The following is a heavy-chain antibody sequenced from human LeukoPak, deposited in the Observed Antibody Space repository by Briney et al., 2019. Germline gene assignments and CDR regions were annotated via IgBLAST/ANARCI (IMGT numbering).Heavy chain of an antibody. V-gene: IGHV7-4-1*02. Sequence: GASVKVSCKASGYTLTNYALNWVRQAPGQGLEWMGWINTNTGNPTYAQGFTGRFVFSLGTSVNTAYLQISSLKAEDTAIYYCARVQGYCSTTSCYPHYWGQGTLVTVSS. J-gene: IGHJ4*02. CDR3: ARVQGYCSTTSCYPHY. D-gene: IGHD2-2*01. CDR1: GYTLTNYA. CDR2: INTNTGNP.